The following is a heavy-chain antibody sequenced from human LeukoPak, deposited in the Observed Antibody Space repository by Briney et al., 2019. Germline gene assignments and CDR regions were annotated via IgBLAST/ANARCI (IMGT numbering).Heavy chain of an antibody. J-gene: IGHJ5*02. CDR2: INPNSGGT. Sequence: ASVKVSCKASGYTFTGYYMHWVRQAPGQGLEWMGRINPNSGGTKYAQKFQGRVTMTRDTSISTAYMDLSRLRSDDTAVYYCAREPATMVRGVLLGRFDPWGQGTLVTVSS. V-gene: IGHV1-2*06. CDR1: GYTFTGYY. D-gene: IGHD3-10*01. CDR3: AREPATMVRGVLLGRFDP.